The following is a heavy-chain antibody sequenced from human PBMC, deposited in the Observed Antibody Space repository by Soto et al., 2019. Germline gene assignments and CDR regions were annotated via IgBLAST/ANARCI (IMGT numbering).Heavy chain of an antibody. V-gene: IGHV4-31*11. CDR1: GGSVKSDVYY. D-gene: IGHD6-13*01. Sequence: LTCAVCGGSVKSDVYYSSWNRQHPGRGVEWIGYIYYSGSTYYDPSHKSRVTISVDASKNQFSLKLSSVTAADTAVYYCARVSEGAAAGTDYWRRGTPDTGS. CDR2: IYYSGST. J-gene: IGHJ4*02. CDR3: ARVSEGAAAGTDY.